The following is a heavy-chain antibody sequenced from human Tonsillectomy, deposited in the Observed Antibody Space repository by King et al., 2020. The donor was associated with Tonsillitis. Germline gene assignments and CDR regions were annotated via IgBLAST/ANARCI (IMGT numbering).Heavy chain of an antibody. Sequence: QLQESGSGLVKPSQTLSLTCAISGGSISSGGYSWSWIRQPPGKGLEWIGYIYHSGNTYYNPSLKSRITMSVDRSKNQFSLKLSCVTAADTAVYYCARSGRVYQVLDHWGQGTLVTVPS. J-gene: IGHJ1*01. V-gene: IGHV4-30-2*01. CDR2: IYHSGNT. D-gene: IGHD2-15*01. CDR3: ARSGRVYQVLDH. CDR1: GGSISSGGYS.